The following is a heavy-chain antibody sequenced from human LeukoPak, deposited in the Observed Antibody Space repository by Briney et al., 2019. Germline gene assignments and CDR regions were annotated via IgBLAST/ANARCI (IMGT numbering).Heavy chain of an antibody. CDR2: VRDKARDYNT. V-gene: IGHV3-72*01. D-gene: IGHD3-16*01. CDR3: ARDGGGGEHSAFDI. Sequence: PGGSLRLSCAASGFTFSDYHMDWVRQAPGKGLEWIGRVRDKARDYNTEYVASVKGRFTISRDVSKNLLYLQMDSLKTEDTAVYFCARDGGGGEHSAFDIWGQGTMVTVSS. CDR1: GFTFSDYH. J-gene: IGHJ3*02.